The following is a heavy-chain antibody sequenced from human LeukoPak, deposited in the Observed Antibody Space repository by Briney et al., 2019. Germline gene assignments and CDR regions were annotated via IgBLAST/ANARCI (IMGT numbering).Heavy chain of an antibody. CDR1: GDSVSSNSAA. V-gene: IGHV6-1*01. Sequence: SQTLSLTCAISGDSVSSNSAAWNWIRQSPSRGLEWLGRTYYRSKWYNDYAVSVKSRITINPDTSKNQFSLQLNSVTPEDTAVYYCARGPPTYYDILTGYYNLPDYFDYWGQGTLVTVSS. CDR3: ARGPPTYYDILTGYYNLPDYFDY. D-gene: IGHD3-9*01. CDR2: TYYRSKWYN. J-gene: IGHJ4*02.